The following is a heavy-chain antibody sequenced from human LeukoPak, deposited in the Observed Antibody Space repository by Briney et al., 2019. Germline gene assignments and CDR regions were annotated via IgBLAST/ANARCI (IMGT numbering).Heavy chain of an antibody. J-gene: IGHJ2*01. CDR3: ARVGAKGGWYFDL. CDR1: GFSFSSYG. D-gene: IGHD3-10*01. Sequence: GGSLRLSCAASGFSFSSYGMNRVRQAPGKGLAWVSSISSGGSYISYADSVKGRFAISRDNAKNSLYLQMNSLRAEDTALYYCARVGAKGGWYFDLWGRGTLVTVSS. V-gene: IGHV3-21*01. CDR2: ISSGGSYI.